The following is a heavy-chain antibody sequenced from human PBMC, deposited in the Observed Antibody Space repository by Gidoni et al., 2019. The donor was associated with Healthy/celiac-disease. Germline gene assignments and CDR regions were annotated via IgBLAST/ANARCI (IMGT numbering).Heavy chain of an antibody. V-gene: IGHV3-9*01. D-gene: IGHD1-7*01. Sequence: EVQLVESGGGLVQPGRSLRLSCAASGFTFDAYAMHWVRQAPGKGLEWVSGISWNSGSIGYADSGKGRFTISRDNAKNSLYLQMNSLRAEDTALYYCAKDGLELNYYYYYMDVWGKGTTVTVSS. CDR2: ISWNSGSI. J-gene: IGHJ6*03. CDR3: AKDGLELNYYYYYMDV. CDR1: GFTFDAYA.